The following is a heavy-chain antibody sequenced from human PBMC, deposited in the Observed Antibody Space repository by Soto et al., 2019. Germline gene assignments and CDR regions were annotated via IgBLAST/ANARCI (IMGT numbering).Heavy chain of an antibody. J-gene: IGHJ5*02. D-gene: IGHD3-3*01. V-gene: IGHV4-30-2*01. CDR2: MYHSGST. CDR3: VRVNTYYDFWSGYYTGSWFDP. Sequence: SETLSLTCAVSGGSISSGGYSWSWIRQPPGKGLEWIGYMYHSGSTYYNPSLKSRVTISVDTSKNQFSLKLSSVTAADTAVYYCVRVNTYYDFWSGYYTGSWFDPWGQGTLVTVSS. CDR1: GGSISSGGYS.